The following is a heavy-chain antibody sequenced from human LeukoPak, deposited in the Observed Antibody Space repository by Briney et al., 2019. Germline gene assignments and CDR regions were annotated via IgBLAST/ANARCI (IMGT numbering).Heavy chain of an antibody. J-gene: IGHJ4*02. CDR3: AKDPGDSSGYFRVFDY. D-gene: IGHD3-22*01. V-gene: IGHV3-23*01. Sequence: GVSLRLSCAASGFTFRSYAMRWVRGAPGEGVEWVSAISGSGGSTYYADSVKGRFTISRDNSKNKLYLQMNSLRAEDTAVYYCAKDPGDSSGYFRVFDYWGQGTLVTVSS. CDR2: ISGSGGST. CDR1: GFTFRSYA.